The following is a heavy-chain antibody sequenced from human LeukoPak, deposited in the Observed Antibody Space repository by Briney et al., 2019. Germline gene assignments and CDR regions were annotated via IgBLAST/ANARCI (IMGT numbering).Heavy chain of an antibody. J-gene: IGHJ5*02. CDR1: GGSISSYY. CDR3: ARDHSVTTGWFDP. Sequence: SETLSLTCTVSGGSISSYYWSWIRQPAGKGLEWIGRIYTSGSTNYNPSLKSRVTMSVDTSKNHFALKLSSVTAAVTAVYCCARDHSVTTGWFDPWGQGTLVTVSS. D-gene: IGHD1-1*01. CDR2: IYTSGST. V-gene: IGHV4-4*07.